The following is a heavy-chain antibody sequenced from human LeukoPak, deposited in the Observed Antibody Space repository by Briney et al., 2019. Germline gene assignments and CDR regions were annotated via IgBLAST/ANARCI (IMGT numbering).Heavy chain of an antibody. D-gene: IGHD5-12*01. CDR2: IKQDGSEK. V-gene: IGHV3-7*01. Sequence: GGSLRLSCAASGFTFSSYWMSWVRRAPGKGLEWVANIKQDGSEKYYVDSVKGRFTISRDNAKNSLYLQMNSLRAEDTAVYYCAREGYVTALNWFDPWGQGTLVTVSS. J-gene: IGHJ5*02. CDR3: AREGYVTALNWFDP. CDR1: GFTFSSYW.